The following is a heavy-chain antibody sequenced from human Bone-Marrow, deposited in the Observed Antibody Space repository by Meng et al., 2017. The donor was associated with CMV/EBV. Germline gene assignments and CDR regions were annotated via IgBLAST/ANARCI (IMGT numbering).Heavy chain of an antibody. CDR2: IYYSGST. Sequence: SETLSLTCTVSGGSISSYYWSWIRQPPGKGLEWNGYIYYSGSTNYNPSLKSRVTISVDTSKNQFSLKLSSVTAADTAVYYCARWGGAAFDIWGQGTMVTVSS. CDR1: GGSISSYY. D-gene: IGHD1-26*01. CDR3: ARWGGAAFDI. V-gene: IGHV4-59*01. J-gene: IGHJ3*02.